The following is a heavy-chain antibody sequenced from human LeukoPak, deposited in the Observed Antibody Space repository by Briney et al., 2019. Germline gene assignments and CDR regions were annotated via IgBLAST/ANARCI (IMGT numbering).Heavy chain of an antibody. D-gene: IGHD4-17*01. CDR2: ISRSGHTI. V-gene: IGHV3-48*03. J-gene: IGHJ4*02. CDR3: ARDSRSDYGDHGGDY. CDR1: GFTFSSYE. Sequence: GGSLRLSCAASGFTFSSYEMNWVRQAPGKGLEWLSYISRSGHTIYYADSVRGRFTISRDNAKNSLYLQMSSLRAEDTAVYYCARDSRSDYGDHGGDYWGQGTLVTVSS.